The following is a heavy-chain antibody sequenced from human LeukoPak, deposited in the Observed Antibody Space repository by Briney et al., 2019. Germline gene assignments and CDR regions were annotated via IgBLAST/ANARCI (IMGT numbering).Heavy chain of an antibody. V-gene: IGHV3-7*01. D-gene: IGHD6-13*01. CDR1: GFTFSSYW. Sequence: GGSLRLSCAASGFTFSSYWMSWVRQAPGKGLEWVANIKQDGSEKYYVDSVKGRFTISRDNAKNSLYLQMNSLRAEDTAVYYCARDREYSSSWYDIGYYYGTDVWGQGTTVTVSS. CDR3: ARDREYSSSWYDIGYYYGTDV. CDR2: IKQDGSEK. J-gene: IGHJ6*02.